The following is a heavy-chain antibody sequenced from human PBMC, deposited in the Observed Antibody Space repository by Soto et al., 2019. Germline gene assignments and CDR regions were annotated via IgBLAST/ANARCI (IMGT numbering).Heavy chain of an antibody. D-gene: IGHD2-15*01. Sequence: ASVKVSCKASGYTFPSYYMHWVRQAPGQGLEWMGIINPSGGSTSYAQKFQGRVTMTRDTSTSTVYMELSSLRSEDTAVYYCARRGLLGPLGGDYYGMDVWGQGTTVTVSS. CDR3: ARRGLLGPLGGDYYGMDV. V-gene: IGHV1-46*01. CDR1: GYTFPSYY. J-gene: IGHJ6*02. CDR2: INPSGGST.